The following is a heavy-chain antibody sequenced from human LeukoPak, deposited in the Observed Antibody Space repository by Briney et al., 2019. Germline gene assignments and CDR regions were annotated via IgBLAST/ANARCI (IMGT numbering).Heavy chain of an antibody. V-gene: IGHV3-23*01. CDR2: ISGSGGST. CDR1: GFTVSSNY. CDR3: AIPKNGGGYYDSSVYSDY. D-gene: IGHD3-22*01. Sequence: GGSLRLSCAASGFTVSSNYMSWVRQAPGKGLEWVSAISGSGGSTYYADSVKGRFTISRDNSKNTLYLQMNSLRAEDTAVYYCAIPKNGGGYYDSSVYSDYWGQGPLVTVSS. J-gene: IGHJ4*02.